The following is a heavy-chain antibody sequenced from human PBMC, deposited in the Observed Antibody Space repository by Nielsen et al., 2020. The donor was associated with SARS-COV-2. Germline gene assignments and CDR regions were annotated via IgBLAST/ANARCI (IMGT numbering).Heavy chain of an antibody. CDR3: ARPRGYSGYDPFDY. CDR2: IYYTGST. J-gene: IGHJ4*02. V-gene: IGHV4-39*01. D-gene: IGHD5-12*01. CDR1: GGSISSYY. Sequence: SETLSLTCTVSGGSISSYYWGWIRQPPGKGLEWIGSIYYTGSTFYDPSLKGRVTISVDTSKNQFSLKLRSVTAADTAVYYCARPRGYSGYDPFDYWGQGTLVTVSS.